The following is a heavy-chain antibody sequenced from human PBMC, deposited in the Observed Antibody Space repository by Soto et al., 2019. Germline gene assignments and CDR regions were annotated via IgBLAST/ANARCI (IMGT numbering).Heavy chain of an antibody. D-gene: IGHD2-15*01. Sequence: PSETLSLTCTVSGGSISSYYWSWLRQPPGKGLEWIGYIYYSGSTNYNPSLKSRVTISVDTSKNQFSLKLSSVTAADTAVYYCARDTADCSGGSCRVGDAFDIWGQGTMVTVSS. J-gene: IGHJ3*02. CDR2: IYYSGST. CDR3: ARDTADCSGGSCRVGDAFDI. CDR1: GGSISSYY. V-gene: IGHV4-59*01.